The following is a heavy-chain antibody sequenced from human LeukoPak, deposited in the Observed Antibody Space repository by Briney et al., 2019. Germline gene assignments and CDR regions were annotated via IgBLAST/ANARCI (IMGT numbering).Heavy chain of an antibody. CDR1: GGSISSGSYY. Sequence: SQTLSLTCTVSGGSISSGSYYWSWLRQPAGKGLEWIGRIYTSGSTNYNPSLKSRVTISIDTSKNQFSLKLSSVTAADTAVYYCARDYDFWSGMGDYWGQGTLVTVSS. J-gene: IGHJ4*02. CDR3: ARDYDFWSGMGDY. V-gene: IGHV4-61*02. CDR2: IYTSGST. D-gene: IGHD3-3*01.